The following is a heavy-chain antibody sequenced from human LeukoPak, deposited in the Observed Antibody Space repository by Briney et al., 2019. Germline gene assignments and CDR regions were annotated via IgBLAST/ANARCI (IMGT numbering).Heavy chain of an antibody. D-gene: IGHD3-16*01. CDR1: GGSIGSSSYY. CDR2: IYYSGST. CDR3: ARRGQGWGRHYYFDY. Sequence: NPSETLSLTCTVSGGSIGSSSYYWGWIRQPPGKGLEWIGSIYYSGSTYYNPSLKSRVTISADTSKNQFSLKLSSVTAADTAVYYCARRGQGWGRHYYFDYWGQGTLVTVSS. V-gene: IGHV4-39*01. J-gene: IGHJ4*02.